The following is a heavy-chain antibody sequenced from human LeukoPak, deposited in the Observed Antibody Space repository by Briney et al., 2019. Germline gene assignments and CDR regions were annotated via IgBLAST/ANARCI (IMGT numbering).Heavy chain of an antibody. Sequence: SGGSLRLSCAASGFTFSSYAMSWVRQAPGKGLEWVSGISGSGGSTCYADSVKGRFTISRDNSKNTLYLQMNSLRAEDTAVYYCAKMAATSRSLFDYWGQGTLVTVSS. J-gene: IGHJ4*02. CDR2: ISGSGGST. CDR3: AKMAATSRSLFDY. D-gene: IGHD6-25*01. V-gene: IGHV3-23*01. CDR1: GFTFSSYA.